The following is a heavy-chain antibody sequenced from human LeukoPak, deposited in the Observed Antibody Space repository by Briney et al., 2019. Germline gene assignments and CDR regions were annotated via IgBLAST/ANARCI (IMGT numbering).Heavy chain of an antibody. CDR1: GFTFSSYA. CDR2: ISGSGDNT. V-gene: IGHV3-23*01. D-gene: IGHD3-22*01. J-gene: IGHJ4*02. CDR3: AKGSYYDSSGSFYFDY. Sequence: YPGGSLKLSCAASGFTFSSYAMSWVRQAPGKGLEWVSGISGSGDNTYYADSVKGRFTISRDNSKNTLYVQMNSLGTEDTAAYYCAKGSYYDSSGSFYFDYWGQGTLVTVSS.